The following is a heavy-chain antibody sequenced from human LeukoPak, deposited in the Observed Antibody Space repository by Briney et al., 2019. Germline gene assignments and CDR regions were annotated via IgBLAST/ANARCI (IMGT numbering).Heavy chain of an antibody. CDR1: GFTFDDYA. Sequence: PGGSLRLSCAASGFTFDDYAMHWVRQAPGKGLEWVSLISWDGGSTYYADSVKGRFTISRDNSNNSLYLQMNSLRAEDTALYYCAKDTSGWGSYIDYWGQGTLVTVSS. CDR2: ISWDGGST. D-gene: IGHD3-16*01. CDR3: AKDTSGWGSYIDY. V-gene: IGHV3-43D*03. J-gene: IGHJ4*02.